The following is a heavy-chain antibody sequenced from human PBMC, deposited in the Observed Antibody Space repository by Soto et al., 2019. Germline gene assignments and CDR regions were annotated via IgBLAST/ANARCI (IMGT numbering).Heavy chain of an antibody. CDR3: AAAGFRGTSIQQFDP. J-gene: IGHJ5*02. V-gene: IGHV1-69*01. CDR1: GGTFSTYA. Sequence: QVQLVQSGAEVKKPGSSVKVSCQAYGGTFSTYAITWVRQAPGQGLEWMGAILPVFETTSSAQRFRDRLSITAEAVTNTSDIDLSGLRSEDTAIYYCAAAGFRGTSIQQFDPWGNGALVNVSP. CDR2: ILPVFETT. D-gene: IGHD1-1*01.